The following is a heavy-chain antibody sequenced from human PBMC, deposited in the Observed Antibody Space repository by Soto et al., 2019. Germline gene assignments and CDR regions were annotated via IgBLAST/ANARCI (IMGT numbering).Heavy chain of an antibody. CDR3: ARSKLGIGDAFEI. Sequence: QVQLVESGGGLVKPGGSLRLSCAASGFTFSDYYMSWIRQAPGKGLEWVSYISNSGSRTFYADSVEGRFTFSRDNAKNSLHLQMDSLRVEDTAVYYCARSKLGIGDAFEIWGQGTMVTVSS. J-gene: IGHJ3*02. CDR2: ISNSGSRT. V-gene: IGHV3-11*01. CDR1: GFTFSDYY. D-gene: IGHD7-27*01.